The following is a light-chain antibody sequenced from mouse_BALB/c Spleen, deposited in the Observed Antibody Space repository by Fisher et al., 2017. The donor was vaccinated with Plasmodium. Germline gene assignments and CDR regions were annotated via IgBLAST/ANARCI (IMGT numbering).Light chain of an antibody. CDR3: QQYYDFPRT. CDR2: RGN. J-gene: IGKJ1*01. CDR1: QDIKSY. V-gene: IGKV14-111*01. Sequence: DIVMTQTPSSMYSSLGERVTITCKASQDIKSYLIWFQQKPGKSPKTLISRGNRLVDGVPSRFSGSGSGQDFSLTISSLDYEDVGIYYCQQYYDFPRTFGGGTKLEIK.